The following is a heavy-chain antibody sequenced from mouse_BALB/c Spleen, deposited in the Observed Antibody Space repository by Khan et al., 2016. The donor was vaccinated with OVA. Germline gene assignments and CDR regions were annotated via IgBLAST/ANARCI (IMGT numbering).Heavy chain of an antibody. CDR2: IYPGNNET. Sequence: VQLQQSGTVLARPGTSVRLSCKASGYIFTDYLMHWVKRRPGQGLEWIGSIYPGNNETNYNQQFKDKAKLTSVPSASTAYMDFTSPTKEDSAVFCCRRAGYGAFAFWGQGTLVTVSA. CDR3: RRAGYGAFAF. V-gene: IGHV1-5*01. D-gene: IGHD2-2*01. J-gene: IGHJ3*01. CDR1: GYIFTDYL.